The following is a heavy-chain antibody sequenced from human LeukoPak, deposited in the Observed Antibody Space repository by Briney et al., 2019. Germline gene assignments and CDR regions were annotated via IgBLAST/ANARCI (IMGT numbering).Heavy chain of an antibody. V-gene: IGHV1-8*01. CDR1: GYTFTSYD. CDR3: ARIVVVPAAIAWFDP. J-gene: IGHJ5*02. CDR2: MNPNSGNT. D-gene: IGHD2-2*01. Sequence: ASVKVSCKASGYTFTSYDINWVRLATGQGLEWMEWMNPNSGNTGYAQKFQGRVTMTRNTSISTAYMELSSLRSEDTAVYYCARIVVVPAAIAWFDPWGQGTLVTVSS.